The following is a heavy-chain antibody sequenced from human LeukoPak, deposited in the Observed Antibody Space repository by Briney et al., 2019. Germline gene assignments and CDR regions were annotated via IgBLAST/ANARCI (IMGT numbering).Heavy chain of an antibody. CDR3: ARLDRLGYYYDSSGYFGYFFDL. CDR1: GGSITSDSYY. CDR2: FHKSGST. V-gene: IGHV4-39*01. J-gene: IGHJ2*01. Sequence: PSETLSLTCTVSGGSITSDSYYWGWIRQPPGKGLEWIGNFHKSGSTYYNSSLKSRVTISVDTSKNQFSLKLSSVTAADTAVCYCARLDRLGYYYDSSGYFGYFFDLWGRGTLVTVSS. D-gene: IGHD3-22*01.